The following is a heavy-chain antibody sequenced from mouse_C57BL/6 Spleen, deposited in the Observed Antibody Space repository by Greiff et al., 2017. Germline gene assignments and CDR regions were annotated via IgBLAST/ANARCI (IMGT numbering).Heavy chain of an antibody. CDR2: INPNNGGT. CDR3: ARARLIRDYAMDY. V-gene: IGHV1-18*01. CDR1: GYTFTDYN. Sequence: EVQLVESGPELVKPGASVKIPCKASGYTFTDYNMDWVKQSHGKSLEWIGDINPNNGGTIYNQKFKGKATLTVDKSSSTAYMELRSLTSEDTAVYYCARARLIRDYAMDYWGQGTSVTVSS. D-gene: IGHD1-1*01. J-gene: IGHJ4*01.